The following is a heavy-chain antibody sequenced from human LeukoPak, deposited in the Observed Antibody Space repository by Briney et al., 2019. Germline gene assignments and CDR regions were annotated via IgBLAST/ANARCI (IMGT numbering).Heavy chain of an antibody. CDR3: AGRWSLDL. V-gene: IGHV3-66*04. CDR1: GFSVSGNY. CDR2: VYPNGRT. Sequence: GGSLRLSCSASGFSVSGNYMNWVRQAPGQGPEWVSVVYPNGRTYYADSVKDRFTVARDNFRNTLYLQMDSLRVEDTALYYCAGRWSLDLWGRGTLVTVSS. J-gene: IGHJ2*01.